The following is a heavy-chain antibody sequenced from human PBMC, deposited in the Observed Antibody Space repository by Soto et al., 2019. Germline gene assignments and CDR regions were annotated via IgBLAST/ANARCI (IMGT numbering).Heavy chain of an antibody. D-gene: IGHD1-26*01. CDR1: GGSISSGDYY. J-gene: IGHJ4*02. CDR3: ARDLVGATYFDS. Sequence: SETLSLTCTVSGGSISSGDYYWSWIRQPPGKGLEWIGYIYYIGSTYYNPSLKSRVTISVDTSKNQFSLKLTSVTAADTAVYYCARDLVGATYFDSWGQGSLVTVSS. CDR2: IYYIGST. V-gene: IGHV4-30-4*01.